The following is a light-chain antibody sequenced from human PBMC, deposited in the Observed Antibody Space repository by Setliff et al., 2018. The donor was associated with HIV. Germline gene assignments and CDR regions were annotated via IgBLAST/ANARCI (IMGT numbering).Light chain of an antibody. J-gene: IGLJ1*01. CDR2: GNT. Sequence: QSVLTQPPSVSGAPGQRVTISCTGSSSNIRADYGVHWYQQLPGTAPKLLVYGNTNRPSGVPDRFSGSKSGTSASLAITGLQAEDEADYYCQSYDSSLSASVFGPGTKVTVL. CDR3: QSYDSSLSASV. CDR1: SSNIRADYG. V-gene: IGLV1-40*01.